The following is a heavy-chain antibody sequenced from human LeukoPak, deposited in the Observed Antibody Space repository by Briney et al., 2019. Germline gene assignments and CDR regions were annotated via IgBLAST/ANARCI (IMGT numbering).Heavy chain of an antibody. Sequence: GGSLRLSCAASGFSFSDFGMHWIRQAPGKGLEWVTLIRSDGSSTYYADSVKGRFTISRDISKNTLYLQMNSLRVEDTAVYYCAKDRDDYGNDCWGQGILVTVST. V-gene: IGHV3-30*02. CDR2: IRSDGSST. D-gene: IGHD4-11*01. J-gene: IGHJ4*02. CDR3: AKDRDDYGNDC. CDR1: GFSFSDFG.